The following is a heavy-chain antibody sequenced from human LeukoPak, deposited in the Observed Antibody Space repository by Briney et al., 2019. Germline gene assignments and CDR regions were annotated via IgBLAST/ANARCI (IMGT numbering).Heavy chain of an antibody. Sequence: SETLSLTCTVSGGSISSYYWSWIRQPQGKGLEWIGYIYYSGSTNYNPSLKSRVTISVDTSKNQFSLKLSSVTAADTAVYYCARVGSGYYTYWFDPWGQGTLVTVSS. J-gene: IGHJ5*02. CDR1: GGSISSYY. CDR3: ARVGSGYYTYWFDP. V-gene: IGHV4-59*01. CDR2: IYYSGST. D-gene: IGHD3-3*01.